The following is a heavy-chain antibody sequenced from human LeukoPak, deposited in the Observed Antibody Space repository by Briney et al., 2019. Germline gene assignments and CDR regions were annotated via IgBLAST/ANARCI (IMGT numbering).Heavy chain of an antibody. CDR1: GGTFSRFA. CDR3: ARDTYYYDSSGYYFD. D-gene: IGHD3-22*01. CDR2: IIPRFGSA. V-gene: IGHV1-69*13. Sequence: SVKVSCKASGGTFSRFAINWVRQAPGQGLEWMGGIIPRFGSANYAQKFQGRVTITADASTSTAYMELSSLRSEDTAVYYCARDTYYYDSSGYYFDWGQGTLVTVSS. J-gene: IGHJ4*02.